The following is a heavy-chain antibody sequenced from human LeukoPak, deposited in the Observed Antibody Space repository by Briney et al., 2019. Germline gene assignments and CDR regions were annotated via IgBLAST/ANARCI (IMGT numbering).Heavy chain of an antibody. J-gene: IGHJ6*03. D-gene: IGHD3-3*01. Sequence: GGSLRLSCAASGFTFSSYAMSWVRQAPGRGLEWVSAISGSGGSTYYADSVKGRFTISRDNSKNTLYLQMNSLRAEDTAVYYCAKSPRTIFGVVTYYMDVWGKGTTVTVSS. CDR2: ISGSGGST. CDR3: AKSPRTIFGVVTYYMDV. CDR1: GFTFSSYA. V-gene: IGHV3-23*01.